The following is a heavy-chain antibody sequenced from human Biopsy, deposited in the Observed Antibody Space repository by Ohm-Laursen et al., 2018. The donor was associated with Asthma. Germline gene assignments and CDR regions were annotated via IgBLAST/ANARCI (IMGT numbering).Heavy chain of an antibody. V-gene: IGHV3-30*04. D-gene: IGHD2-21*02. J-gene: IGHJ6*02. Sequence: SLRLSCAASGFTFDNYTMHWVRQAPGKGLEWVTIISYDGRNTYYADSVEDRFTISRDNSKNTLFLQLSSLRPEDTAVYYCARGGLHYYEYYGMDVWGQGTTVTVSS. CDR3: ARGGLHYYEYYGMDV. CDR1: GFTFDNYT. CDR2: ISYDGRNT.